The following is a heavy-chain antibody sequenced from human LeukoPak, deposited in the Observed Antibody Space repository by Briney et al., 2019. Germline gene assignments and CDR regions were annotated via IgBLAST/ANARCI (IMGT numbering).Heavy chain of an antibody. CDR3: ARHWGAATNYFYYNMDV. J-gene: IGHJ6*02. CDR1: GGSMSSYY. CDR2: IYYSGST. V-gene: IGHV4-59*08. Sequence: PSATLSLTCTVSGGSMSSYYWSWIRQPPGKGLEWIGYIYYSGSTNYNPSLKSRVTISVDTSKNQFSLKLSSVTAADTAVYYCARHWGAATNYFYYNMDVWGQGTTVTVSS. D-gene: IGHD3-16*01.